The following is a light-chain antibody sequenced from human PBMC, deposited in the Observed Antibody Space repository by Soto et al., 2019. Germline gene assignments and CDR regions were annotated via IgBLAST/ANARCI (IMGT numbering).Light chain of an antibody. V-gene: IGKV3-11*01. Sequence: EIVLTQSPAILSLSPGERATLSCRASQSLSTYLAWYQQKPGQAPRLLIYDASNRATGIPGRFSGRGSGTDFTLTISSLEPEDFAVYYCQQRSNWPLFTFGPGTKVDIK. J-gene: IGKJ3*01. CDR3: QQRSNWPLFT. CDR1: QSLSTY. CDR2: DAS.